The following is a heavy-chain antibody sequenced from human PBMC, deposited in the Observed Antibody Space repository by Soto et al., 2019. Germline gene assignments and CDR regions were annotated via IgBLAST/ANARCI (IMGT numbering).Heavy chain of an antibody. D-gene: IGHD3-22*01. V-gene: IGHV4-59*01. Sequence: SQTLSVTSTVSGGSMSSYYWSWIRQPPGKGLEWIGYIYYSGSTNYNPSLKSRVTISVDTSKNQFSLKLSSVTAADTAVYYCARDIVHYDSSDAFDIWGQGTMVAAS. CDR3: ARDIVHYDSSDAFDI. J-gene: IGHJ3*02. CDR2: IYYSGST. CDR1: GGSMSSYY.